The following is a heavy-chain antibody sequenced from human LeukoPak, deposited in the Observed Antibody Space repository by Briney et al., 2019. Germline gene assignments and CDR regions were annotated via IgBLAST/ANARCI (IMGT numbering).Heavy chain of an antibody. J-gene: IGHJ4*02. CDR3: ARSPDLDPGWLRF. D-gene: IGHD5-12*01. CDR1: GFIFSNYA. Sequence: GRSLRLSCAASGFIFSNYAMHWVRQAPGKGLEWVAVISYDGSNKYYADSVKGRFTISRDNSKNTLYLQMNSLRAEDTAVYYCARSPDLDPGWLRFWGQGTLVTVSS. CDR2: ISYDGSNK. V-gene: IGHV3-30-3*01.